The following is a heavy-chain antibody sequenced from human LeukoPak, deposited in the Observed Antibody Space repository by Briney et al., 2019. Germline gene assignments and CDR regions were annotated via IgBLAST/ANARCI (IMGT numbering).Heavy chain of an antibody. J-gene: IGHJ4*02. CDR1: GGSISSYY. D-gene: IGHD6-13*01. Sequence: SETLSLTCTVSGGSISSYYWSWIRQPPGKGLEWIGYISYSGPTNYNPSLKSRVTISVAPSKNQFSLKLRSVTAPDTAVYYCARDRGNYFDYWGQGTLVTVSS. V-gene: IGHV4-59*01. CDR2: ISYSGPT. CDR3: ARDRGNYFDY.